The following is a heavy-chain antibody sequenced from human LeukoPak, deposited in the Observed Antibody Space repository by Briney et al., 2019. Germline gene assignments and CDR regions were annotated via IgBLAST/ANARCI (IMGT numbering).Heavy chain of an antibody. V-gene: IGHV4-59*08. J-gene: IGHJ4*02. CDR1: GGSISSYY. Sequence: SGTLSLTCTVSGGSISSYYWSWIRQPPGKGLEWIGYIYYSGSTNYNPSLKSRVTISVDTSKNQFSLKLSSVTAADTAVYYCARTSRAYYFDYWGRGTLVTVSS. CDR2: IYYSGST. CDR3: ARTSRAYYFDY.